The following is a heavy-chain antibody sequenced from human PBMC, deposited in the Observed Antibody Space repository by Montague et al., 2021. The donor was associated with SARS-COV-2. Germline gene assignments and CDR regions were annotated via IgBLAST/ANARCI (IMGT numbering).Heavy chain of an antibody. CDR2: ISSSGGTI. CDR1: GFISSYYE. V-gene: IGHV3-48*03. J-gene: IGHJ6*02. D-gene: IGHD4-17*01. Sequence: SLRLSCAASGFISSYYEMNWVRQAPGKGLEWISYISSSGGTIYYADSVKGRFTFSRDNAKNSLYLQMNSLRAEDTALYYCARGSPDYSDNGMDVWGQGTTVTVS. CDR3: ARGSPDYSDNGMDV.